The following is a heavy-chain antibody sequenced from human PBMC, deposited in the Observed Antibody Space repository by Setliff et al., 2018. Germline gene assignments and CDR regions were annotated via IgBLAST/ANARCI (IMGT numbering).Heavy chain of an antibody. V-gene: IGHV1-69*13. CDR3: ARNMGMGQRDYFDY. CDR1: GGTFSTYA. J-gene: IGHJ4*02. Sequence: GASVKVSCKASGGTFSTYAVNWVRQAPGQGLEWMGGIVPVFGTRNYAQKFQGRVTFTADDSATTTYTELSSLTSEDTAIYYCARNMGMGQRDYFDYWGRGTPVTVSS. D-gene: IGHD6-13*01. CDR2: IVPVFGTR.